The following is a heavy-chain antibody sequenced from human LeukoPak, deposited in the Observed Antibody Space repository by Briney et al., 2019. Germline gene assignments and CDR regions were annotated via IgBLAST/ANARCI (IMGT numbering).Heavy chain of an antibody. CDR2: ISSSSSYT. CDR3: ARAYSTAWFDY. D-gene: IGHD6-13*01. Sequence: GGSLRLSCAASGFTSSDYYMIWIRQAPGKGLEWVSYISSSSSYTNYADSVKGRFTISRDNAKNSLFLQMNSLRPEDTAVYYCARAYSTAWFDYWGQGTLVTVSS. CDR1: GFTSSDYY. V-gene: IGHV3-11*05. J-gene: IGHJ4*02.